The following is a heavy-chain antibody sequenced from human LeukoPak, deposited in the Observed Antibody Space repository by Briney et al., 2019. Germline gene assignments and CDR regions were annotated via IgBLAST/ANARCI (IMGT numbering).Heavy chain of an antibody. CDR1: GYTFTSYA. J-gene: IGHJ6*02. CDR3: ARDLVIAARPSYYYYYYGMDV. Sequence: ASVKVSCKASGYTFTSYAMHWVRQAPGQRLEWMGWINAGNGNTKYSQKFQGSVTITRDTSASTAYMELSSLRSEDTAVYYCARDLVIAARPSYYYYYYGMDVWGQGTTVTVSS. D-gene: IGHD6-6*01. V-gene: IGHV1-3*01. CDR2: INAGNGNT.